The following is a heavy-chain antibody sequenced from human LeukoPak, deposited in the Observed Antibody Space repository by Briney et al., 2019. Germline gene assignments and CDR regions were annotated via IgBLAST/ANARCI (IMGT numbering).Heavy chain of an antibody. Sequence: GGSLRLSCAASGFTFSSYAMSWVRQAPGKGLEWVSAISGSGGSTYYADSVKGRFTISRDNSKNTPYLQMNSLRAEDTAVYYCAKGRGWELLSPFDYWGQGTLVTVSS. CDR2: ISGSGGST. CDR3: AKGRGWELLSPFDY. D-gene: IGHD1-26*01. CDR1: GFTFSSYA. V-gene: IGHV3-23*01. J-gene: IGHJ4*02.